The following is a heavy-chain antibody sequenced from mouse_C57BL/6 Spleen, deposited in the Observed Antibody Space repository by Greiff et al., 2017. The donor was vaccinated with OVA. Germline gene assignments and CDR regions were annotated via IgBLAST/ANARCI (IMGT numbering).Heavy chain of an antibody. D-gene: IGHD4-1*01. V-gene: IGHV6-6*01. CDR3: TRLTGSGGYYFDY. J-gene: IGHJ2*01. CDR2: IRNKANNHAT. Sequence: EVKLQESGGGLVQPGGSMKLSCAASGFTFSDAWMDWVRQSPEKGLEWVAEIRNKANNHATYYAESVKGRFTISRDDSKSSVYLQMNSLRAEDTGIYYCTRLTGSGGYYFDYWGQGTTLTVSS. CDR1: GFTFSDAW.